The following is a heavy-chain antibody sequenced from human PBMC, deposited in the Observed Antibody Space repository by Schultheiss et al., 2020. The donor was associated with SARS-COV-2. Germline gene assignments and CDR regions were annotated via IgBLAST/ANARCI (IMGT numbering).Heavy chain of an antibody. CDR2: IYYSGST. CDR1: GGSISNYY. J-gene: IGHJ6*02. CDR3: ARGRGDYHYYGMDV. V-gene: IGHV4-59*01. Sequence: SETLSLTCTVSGGSISNYYWSWIRQAPGKGLEWIGYIYYSGSTNYNPSLKSRVTISVDTSKNQFSLKLSSVTAADTAVYYCARGRGDYHYYGMDVWGQGTTVTVSS. D-gene: IGHD2-15*01.